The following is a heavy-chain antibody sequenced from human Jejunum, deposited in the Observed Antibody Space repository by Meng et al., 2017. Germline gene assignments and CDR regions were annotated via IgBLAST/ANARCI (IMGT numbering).Heavy chain of an antibody. Sequence: QVRLVESGGGVVQPGKSLRLSCAASGFMFSGYSMHWVRLAPGKGLEWVAVISYDGSKKFFAESVKGRITISRDNSNNTLYLQVNSLRREDTAVYYCARDRLAYCGGDCYSVDVWGQGTSVTVSS. V-gene: IGHV3-30-3*01. CDR1: GFMFSGYS. D-gene: IGHD2-21*02. CDR2: ISYDGSKK. CDR3: ARDRLAYCGGDCYSVDV. J-gene: IGHJ6*02.